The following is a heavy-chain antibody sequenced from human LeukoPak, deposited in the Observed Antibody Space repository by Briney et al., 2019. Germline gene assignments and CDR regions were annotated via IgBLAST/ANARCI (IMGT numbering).Heavy chain of an antibody. CDR2: ISSSGSRR. CDR1: GITFSSYE. V-gene: IGHV3-48*03. Sequence: GGSLRLSCAASGITFSSYEMNWVRQAPGKGLEWVSYISSSGSRRYYADSVKGRFTISRDNAKNSLYLQMNSLRAEDTALYYCARVVYGDYWFDYWGQGTLVTVSS. J-gene: IGHJ4*02. D-gene: IGHD4-17*01. CDR3: ARVVYGDYWFDY.